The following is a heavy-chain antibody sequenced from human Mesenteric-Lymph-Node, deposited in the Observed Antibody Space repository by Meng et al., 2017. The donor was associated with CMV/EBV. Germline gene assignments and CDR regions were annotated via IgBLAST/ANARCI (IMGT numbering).Heavy chain of an antibody. CDR3: ARVGQLYSGSYYYYYYGMDV. CDR1: GFTFSSYA. V-gene: IGHV3-64*02. Sequence: GESLKISCAASGFTFSSYAMHWVRQAPGKGLEYVSAISSNGGSTYYADSVKGRFTISRDNSKNTLYLQMGSLRAEDMAVYYCARVGQLYSGSYYYYYYGMDVWGQGATVTVSS. J-gene: IGHJ6*02. CDR2: ISSNGGST. D-gene: IGHD1-26*01.